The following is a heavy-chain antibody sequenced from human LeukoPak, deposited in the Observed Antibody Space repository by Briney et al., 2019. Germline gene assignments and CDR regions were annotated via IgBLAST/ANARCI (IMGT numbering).Heavy chain of an antibody. V-gene: IGHV3-21*01. D-gene: IGHD6-13*01. CDR3: ARGMGSSSWRAYGMDV. CDR1: GFTFSSYS. J-gene: IGHJ6*02. CDR2: ISSSSSYI. Sequence: GSLRLSCAASGFTFSSYSMNWVRQAPGKGLEWVSSISSSSSYIYYADSVKGRFTISRDNAKNSLYLHMNSLRAEDTAVYYCARGMGSSSWRAYGMDVWGQGTTVTVSS.